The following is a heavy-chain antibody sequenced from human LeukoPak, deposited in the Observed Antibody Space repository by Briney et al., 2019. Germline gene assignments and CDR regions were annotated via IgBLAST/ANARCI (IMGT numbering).Heavy chain of an antibody. J-gene: IGHJ4*02. Sequence: PGGSLRLSCAASGFTFSSYSMNWVRQAPGKGLEWVSYISSSSSTICYADSVKGRFTISRDNAENSLYLQMNSLRAEDTAVYYCARDREQWLVRRFDYWGQGTLVTVSS. CDR1: GFTFSSYS. CDR2: ISSSSSTI. D-gene: IGHD6-19*01. V-gene: IGHV3-48*01. CDR3: ARDREQWLVRRFDY.